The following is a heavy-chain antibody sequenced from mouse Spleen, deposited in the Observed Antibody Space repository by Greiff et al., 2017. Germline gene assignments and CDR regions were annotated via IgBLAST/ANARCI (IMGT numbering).Heavy chain of an antibody. J-gene: IGHJ3*01. D-gene: IGHD4-1*02. CDR3: TRPTGTGDWFAY. Sequence: EVQLQQSGTVLARPGASVKMSCKTSGYTFTSYWMHWVKQRPGQGLEWIGAIYPGNSDTSYNQKFKGKAKLTAVTSASTAYMELSSLTNEDSAVYYCTRPTGTGDWFAYWGQGTLVTVSA. V-gene: IGHV1-5*01. CDR1: GYTFTSYW. CDR2: IYPGNSDT.